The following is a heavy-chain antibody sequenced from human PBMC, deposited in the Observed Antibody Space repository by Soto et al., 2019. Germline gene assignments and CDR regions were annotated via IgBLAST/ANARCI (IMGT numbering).Heavy chain of an antibody. J-gene: IGHJ3*02. CDR2: IYYSGST. CDR1: GGSISSGGYY. Sequence: QVQLQESGPGLVKPSQTLSLTCTVSGGSISSGGYYWSWIRQHPGKGLEWIGYIYYSGSTYYNPSLKRRVTISVDTSKNQFSLKLSSVAAADTAVYYCARARSISGTIDAFDIWGQGTMVTVSS. CDR3: ARARSISGTIDAFDI. D-gene: IGHD1-20*01. V-gene: IGHV4-31*03.